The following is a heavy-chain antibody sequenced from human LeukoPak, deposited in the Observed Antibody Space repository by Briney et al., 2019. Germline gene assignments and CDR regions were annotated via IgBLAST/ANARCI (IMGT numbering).Heavy chain of an antibody. Sequence: SETLSLTCTVSGGSISSYYWSWIRQPPGKGLGWIGYIYYSGSTNYNPSLKSRVTISVDTSKNQFSLKLSSVTAADTAVYYCARGPPPSGSYSRPFDYWGQGTLVTVSS. D-gene: IGHD1-26*01. CDR3: ARGPPPSGSYSRPFDY. CDR2: IYYSGST. CDR1: GGSISSYY. V-gene: IGHV4-59*01. J-gene: IGHJ4*02.